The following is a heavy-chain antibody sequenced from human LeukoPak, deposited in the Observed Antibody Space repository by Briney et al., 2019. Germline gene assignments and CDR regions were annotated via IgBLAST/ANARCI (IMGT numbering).Heavy chain of an antibody. CDR1: GITFSTYS. Sequence: GGSLRLSCAASGITFSTYSLHWVRQAPGKGLEWVAFISYVESGKYYADSVKGRFTISRDNSNNTLYLHMNSLRPEDTAVYYCATESDAFDTWGQGTMVTVSS. CDR2: ISYVESGK. V-gene: IGHV3-30*01. CDR3: ATESDAFDT. J-gene: IGHJ3*02.